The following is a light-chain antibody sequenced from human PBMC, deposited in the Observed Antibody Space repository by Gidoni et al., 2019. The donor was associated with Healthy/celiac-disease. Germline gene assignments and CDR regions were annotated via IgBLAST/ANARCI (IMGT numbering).Light chain of an antibody. V-gene: IGKV3-11*01. CDR2: DAS. Sequence: IVLTQSPATLSLSPGERATLSCRASQSVSSYLAWYQQKPVQAPRLLIYDASNRATGIPARFSGSGSGTDFTITISSLEPEDFAVYYCQQRSNWWTFGQGTKVEIK. J-gene: IGKJ1*01. CDR3: QQRSNWWT. CDR1: QSVSSY.